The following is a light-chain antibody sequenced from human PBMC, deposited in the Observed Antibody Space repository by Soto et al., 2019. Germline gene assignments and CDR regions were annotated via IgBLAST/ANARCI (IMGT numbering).Light chain of an antibody. J-gene: IGKJ1*01. CDR2: GAS. CDR1: QSITNN. V-gene: IGKV3-15*01. CDR3: QQYNKRPLGT. Sequence: ILMTQSPATVSVSPGERATLSCRASQSITNNLAWYQQKPGQAPRLLIYGASTSATGVPARCSGSGYGTEFSITISSLQPAEFAAYYCQQYNKRPLGTFGQGTQLDNK.